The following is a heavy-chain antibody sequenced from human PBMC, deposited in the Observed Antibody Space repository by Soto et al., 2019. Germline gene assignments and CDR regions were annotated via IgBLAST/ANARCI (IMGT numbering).Heavy chain of an antibody. V-gene: IGHV3-33*01. D-gene: IGHD6-19*01. CDR3: ARDPPGSGWAFDY. Sequence: GGSLRLSCAAAGFTFSTHAMHWVRQAPGKGLEWVAFIWSDGSNKYYADSVKGRATISRDNSKRTVDLQMNSLRAEDTAVYYCARDPPGSGWAFDYWGQELWSPSPQ. CDR1: GFTFSTHA. CDR2: IWSDGSNK. J-gene: IGHJ4*01.